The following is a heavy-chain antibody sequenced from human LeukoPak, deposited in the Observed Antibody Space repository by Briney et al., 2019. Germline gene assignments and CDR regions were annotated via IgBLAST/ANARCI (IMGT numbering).Heavy chain of an antibody. Sequence: GGSLRLSCAASGFTFSSYAMHWVRQAPGKGLEWVSGISWNSGSIGYADSVKGRFTISRDNAKNSLYLQMNSLRAEDTALYYCAKDGSYRHDAFDIWGQGTMVTVSS. V-gene: IGHV3-9*01. D-gene: IGHD1-26*01. CDR3: AKDGSYRHDAFDI. CDR1: GFTFSSYA. J-gene: IGHJ3*02. CDR2: ISWNSGSI.